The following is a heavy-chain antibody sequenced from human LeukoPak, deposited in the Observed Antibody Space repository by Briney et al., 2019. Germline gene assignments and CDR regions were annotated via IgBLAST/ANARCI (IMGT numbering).Heavy chain of an antibody. CDR2: INPNSGGT. V-gene: IGHV1-2*06. Sequence: GASVKVSCKASGYTFTGYYMHWVRQAPGQGLEWMGRINPNSGGTNYAQKFQGRVTMTRDTFISTAYMELSRLRSDDTAVYYCARDSDLSSFDFWGQGTLVTVSS. D-gene: IGHD2/OR15-2a*01. CDR1: GYTFTGYY. J-gene: IGHJ4*02. CDR3: ARDSDLSSFDF.